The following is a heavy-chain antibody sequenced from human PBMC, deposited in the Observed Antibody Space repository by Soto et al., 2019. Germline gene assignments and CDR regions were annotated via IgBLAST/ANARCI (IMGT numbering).Heavy chain of an antibody. CDR3: ARGYCRSTSFYWEDWFDP. V-gene: IGHV1-2*02. CDR2: INPNSGDT. Sequence: QVQLVQSGAEVKKPGASVKVSCKASGYTITDYDIHWVRQAPGQGLEWMGWINPNSGDTNYAQKCQGRVTMTRETSISTAYMELSRLGSDDTAVYYCARGYCRSTSFYWEDWFDPWGQGTLVTVSS. J-gene: IGHJ5*02. D-gene: IGHD2-2*01. CDR1: GYTITDYD.